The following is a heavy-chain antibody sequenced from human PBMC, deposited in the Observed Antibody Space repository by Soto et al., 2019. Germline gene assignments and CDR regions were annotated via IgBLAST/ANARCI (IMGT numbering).Heavy chain of an antibody. Sequence: SETLSLTCTVSGGSISSYYWSWIRQPPGKGLEWIGYIYYSGSTNYNPSLKSRVTISVDTSKNQFSLKLSSVTAADTAVYYCARLAVSDSSSSLFDDWGQGTLVTFSS. J-gene: IGHJ4*02. CDR1: GGSISSYY. CDR2: IYYSGST. V-gene: IGHV4-59*08. D-gene: IGHD6-6*01. CDR3: ARLAVSDSSSSLFDD.